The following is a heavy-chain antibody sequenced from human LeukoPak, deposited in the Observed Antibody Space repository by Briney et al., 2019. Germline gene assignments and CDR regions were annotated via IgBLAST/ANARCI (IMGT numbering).Heavy chain of an antibody. Sequence: GGSLRLSCAASGFTFSNYAMSWVRQAPGKGLEWVAKINQDGSEKYYVDSVKGRFIISRDNAKNSLYLQMNSLRAEDTAVYYCARSGDCAFWGQGTLVTVSS. CDR3: ARSGDCAF. CDR1: GFTFSNYA. V-gene: IGHV3-7*01. CDR2: INQDGSEK. J-gene: IGHJ4*02. D-gene: IGHD2-21*02.